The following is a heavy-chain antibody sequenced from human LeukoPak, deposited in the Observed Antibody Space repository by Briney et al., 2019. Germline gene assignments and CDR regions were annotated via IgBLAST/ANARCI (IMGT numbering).Heavy chain of an antibody. CDR3: AREHYSGYDWGTNWFDP. J-gene: IGHJ5*02. CDR1: GFTFSIYA. V-gene: IGHV3-74*01. D-gene: IGHD5-12*01. Sequence: PGGSLRLSCAASGFTFSIYAMHWVRQAPGKGLVWVSRINSDGSRTSYADFVKGRFTISRDNAKNTLYLQMNSLRAEDTAVYYCAREHYSGYDWGTNWFDPWGQGTLVTVSS. CDR2: INSDGSRT.